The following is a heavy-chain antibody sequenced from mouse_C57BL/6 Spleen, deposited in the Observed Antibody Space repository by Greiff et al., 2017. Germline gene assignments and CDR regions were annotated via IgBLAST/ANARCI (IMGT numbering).Heavy chain of an antibody. J-gene: IGHJ4*01. D-gene: IGHD1-1*01. CDR3: ARSGSSSDYYAMDY. CDR2: FTMYSDAT. Sequence: LKESGAELVRPGYSVKLSCKDSYFAFMASAMHWVKQRPGHGLEWIGSFTMYSDATEYSENFKGKATLTANTSSSTAYIELSSLTSEDSAVYYCARSGSSSDYYAMDYWGQGTSVTVSS. V-gene: IGHV1-49*01. CDR1: YFAFMASA.